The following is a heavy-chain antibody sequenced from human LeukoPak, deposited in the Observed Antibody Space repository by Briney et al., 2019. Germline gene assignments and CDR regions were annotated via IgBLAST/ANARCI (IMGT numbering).Heavy chain of an antibody. V-gene: IGHV1-2*02. D-gene: IGHD3-10*01. CDR2: VIPSSGGT. CDR3: ARVWFGDLLFFDP. J-gene: IGHJ5*02. CDR1: GYTFNVYY. Sequence: AAVKVSCKASGYTFNVYYIHWLRQAPGQGLEWMGWVIPSSGGTKYAQNFQDRVTMTRDTSISTAYMELSSLTYDDTAVYYCARVWFGDLLFFDPWGQGTLVTVSS.